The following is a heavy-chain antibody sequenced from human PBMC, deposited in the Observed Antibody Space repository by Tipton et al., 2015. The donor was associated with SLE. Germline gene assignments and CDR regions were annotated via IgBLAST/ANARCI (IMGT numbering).Heavy chain of an antibody. CDR2: ISGSGGST. CDR1: GFTFSSYA. D-gene: IGHD7-27*01. J-gene: IGHJ6*02. CDR3: ERDLWGNYFHGKEV. Sequence: SLRLSCAASGFTFSSYAMSWVRQAPGKGLEWVSVISGSGGSTYYAESVKGRFTISRDKTKNTLYLQMNSLRAEDTGVYYCERDLWGNYFHGKEVWGQVTTLTVSS. V-gene: IGHV3-23*01.